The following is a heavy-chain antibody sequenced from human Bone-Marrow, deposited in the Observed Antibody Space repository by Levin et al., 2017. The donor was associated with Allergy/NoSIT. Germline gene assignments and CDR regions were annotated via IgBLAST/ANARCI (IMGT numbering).Heavy chain of an antibody. D-gene: IGHD3-10*01. CDR1: GFTVSSNY. J-gene: IGHJ4*02. Sequence: GGSLRLSCAASGFTVSSNYMKWVRQAPGKGLEWVSVIYSGGGTYYTNSVKGRFTISRDSSKNTLYLQMNSLKPEDTAVYYCATVNYISGSSLWGQGTLVTVSS. V-gene: IGHV3-66*02. CDR2: IYSGGGT. CDR3: ATVNYISGSSL.